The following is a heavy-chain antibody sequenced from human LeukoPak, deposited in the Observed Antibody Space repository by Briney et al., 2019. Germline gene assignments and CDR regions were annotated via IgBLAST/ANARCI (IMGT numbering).Heavy chain of an antibody. CDR2: ICYSGST. D-gene: IGHD2-15*01. J-gene: IGHJ6*02. CDR1: GDSIRSSSYY. Sequence: SETLSLTCTVSGDSIRSSSYYWGWIRQPPGKGLEWIGSICYSGSTYYNPSLKIRVTISVDTSVNQFSLKVSAVTAADTAVYYCARGGMRPNNYYGMDVWGQGTTVTVSS. CDR3: ARGGMRPNNYYGMDV. V-gene: IGHV4-39*07.